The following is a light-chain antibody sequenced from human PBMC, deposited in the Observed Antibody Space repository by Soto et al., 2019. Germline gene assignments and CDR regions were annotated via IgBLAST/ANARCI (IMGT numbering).Light chain of an antibody. Sequence: QSALTQPASVSASPGQSITISCTGTSSDVGSYNRVSWYQQPPGTAPKLMIYEVSNRPSGVPDRFSGSKSGNTASLTISGLQAEDEADYYCSLYTSSSTWVFGGGTKVTVL. CDR2: EVS. J-gene: IGLJ2*01. CDR3: SLYTSSSTWV. CDR1: SSDVGSYNR. V-gene: IGLV2-18*01.